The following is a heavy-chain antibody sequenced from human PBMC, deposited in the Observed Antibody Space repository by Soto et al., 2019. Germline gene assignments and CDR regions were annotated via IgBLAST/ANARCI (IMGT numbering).Heavy chain of an antibody. V-gene: IGHV1-18*01. Sequence: QVQLVQSGAEVKKPGASVRVSCKASGYTFTNYGISWVRQAPGQGLEWIGWISAYNGDTIYAQKRQGIVTMTTDTSTSTADMELRSLRSDDTAMYFCARVPSYLPEDYWGQGTLVTVSS. J-gene: IGHJ4*02. CDR1: GYTFTNYG. CDR3: ARVPSYLPEDY. CDR2: ISAYNGDT.